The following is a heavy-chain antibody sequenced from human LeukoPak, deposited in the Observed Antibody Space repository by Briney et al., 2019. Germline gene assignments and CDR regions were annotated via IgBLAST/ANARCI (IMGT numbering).Heavy chain of an antibody. V-gene: IGHV3-53*01. CDR3: ARVGRRYNWFDP. CDR1: GFTFSSYG. CDR2: IYSGGST. J-gene: IGHJ5*02. Sequence: GGTLRLSCAASGFTFSSYGMSWVRQAPGKGLEWVSVIYSGGSTYYADSVKGRFTISRDNSKNTLYLQMNSLRAEDTAVYYCARVGRRYNWFDPWGQGTLVTVSS. D-gene: IGHD2-15*01.